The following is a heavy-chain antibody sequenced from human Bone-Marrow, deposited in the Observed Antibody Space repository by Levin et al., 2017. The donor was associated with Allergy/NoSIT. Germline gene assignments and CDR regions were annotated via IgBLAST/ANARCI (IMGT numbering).Heavy chain of an antibody. V-gene: IGHV3-64*01. CDR2: ISSNGGST. CDR1: GFTFSSYA. Sequence: PGGSLRLSCAASGFTFSSYAMHWVRQAPGKGLEYVSAISSNGGSTYYANSVKGRFTISRDNSKNTLYLQMGSLRAEDMAVYYCARGLTVVTHSGMDVWGQGTTVTVSS. CDR3: ARGLTVVTHSGMDV. D-gene: IGHD4-23*01. J-gene: IGHJ6*02.